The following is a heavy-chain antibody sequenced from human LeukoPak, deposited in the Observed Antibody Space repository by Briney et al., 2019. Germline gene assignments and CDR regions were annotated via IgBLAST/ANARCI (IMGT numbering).Heavy chain of an antibody. D-gene: IGHD3-22*01. CDR3: ARPISGYGSFDI. J-gene: IGHJ3*02. Sequence: SQTLSLTCTVSGGSISSGGYYWSWIRQHPGKGLEWIEYTYYSGTTYYNPSLRSRVTISLDTSKNQFSLKLSSVTAADTAVYYCARPISGYGSFDIWGQGTMVTVSS. V-gene: IGHV4-31*03. CDR2: TYYSGTT. CDR1: GGSISSGGYY.